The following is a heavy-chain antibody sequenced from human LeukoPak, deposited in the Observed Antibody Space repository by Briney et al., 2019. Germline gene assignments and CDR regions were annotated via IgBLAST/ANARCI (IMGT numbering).Heavy chain of an antibody. Sequence: ASVKVSCKASGYTFTSYYMHWVRQAPGQGLEWMGWISAYNGNTNYAQKLQGRVTMTTDTSTSTAYMELRSLRSDDTAVYYCAREGYSSGWFDPWGQGTLVTVSS. CDR2: ISAYNGNT. D-gene: IGHD6-19*01. CDR1: GYTFTSYY. V-gene: IGHV1-18*04. CDR3: AREGYSSGWFDP. J-gene: IGHJ5*02.